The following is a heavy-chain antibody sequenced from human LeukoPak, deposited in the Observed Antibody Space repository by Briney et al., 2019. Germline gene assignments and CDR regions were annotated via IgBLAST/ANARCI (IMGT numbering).Heavy chain of an antibody. CDR3: AKDRSYGSGSYWGPFWDY. Sequence: GGSLRLSCAAPGFTFSSYGMSWVRQAPGKGLEWVSAISGSGGSTYYADSVKGRFTISRDNSKNTLYLQMNSMRAEDTAVYYCAKDRSYGSGSYWGPFWDYWGQGTLVTVSS. V-gene: IGHV3-23*01. CDR2: ISGSGGST. D-gene: IGHD3-10*01. J-gene: IGHJ4*02. CDR1: GFTFSSYG.